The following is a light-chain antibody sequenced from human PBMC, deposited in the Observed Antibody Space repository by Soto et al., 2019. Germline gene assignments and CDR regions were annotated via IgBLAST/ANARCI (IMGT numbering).Light chain of an antibody. Sequence: DIQMTQSPSSLSASVGDRVTITCRASQSISSYLNWYQQKPGKAPKLLIYAASSLQSGVPSRFSGSGSGTDFTLHISSLQPEDFATYYCQQSYSTPVTFGPGTKVDIK. CDR3: QQSYSTPVT. CDR2: AAS. J-gene: IGKJ3*01. V-gene: IGKV1-39*01. CDR1: QSISSY.